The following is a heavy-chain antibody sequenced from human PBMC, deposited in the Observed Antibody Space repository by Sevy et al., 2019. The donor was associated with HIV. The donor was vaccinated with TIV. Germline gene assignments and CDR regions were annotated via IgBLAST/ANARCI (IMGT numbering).Heavy chain of an antibody. CDR1: GFTFSSYD. CDR2: ISSSGSSI. J-gene: IGHJ5*02. CDR3: TRNGGAFDNGFDP. V-gene: IGHV3-48*03. D-gene: IGHD2-8*01. Sequence: GGSLRLSCTASGFTFSSYDMNWVRQAPGKGLEWVSKISSSGSSIYYADSVKGRFTISRDNAKNSLNLQMNSLRAEDTAVYYCTRNGGAFDNGFDPWGQGTLVPVSS.